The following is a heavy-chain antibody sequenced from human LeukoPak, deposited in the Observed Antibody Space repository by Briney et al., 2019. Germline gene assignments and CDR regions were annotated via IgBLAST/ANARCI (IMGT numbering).Heavy chain of an antibody. V-gene: IGHV3-30*18. J-gene: IGHJ4*02. CDR2: ISYDGSNK. D-gene: IGHD3-10*01. CDR3: AKEQLLWFGELLSPFDY. Sequence: GGSLRLSCAASGFTFSSYGMHWVRQAPGKGLEGVAVISYDGSNKYYADSVKGRFTISRDNSKNTLYLQMGSLRAEDTAVYYCAKEQLLWFGELLSPFDYWGQGTLVTVSS. CDR1: GFTFSSYG.